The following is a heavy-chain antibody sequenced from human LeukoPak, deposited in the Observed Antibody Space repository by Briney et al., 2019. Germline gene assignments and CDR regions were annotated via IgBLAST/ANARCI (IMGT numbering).Heavy chain of an antibody. CDR1: EFSVGSNY. V-gene: IGHV3-66*01. Sequence: GGSLRLSCAASEFSVGSNYMTWVRQAPGNGLEWVSLNYSGGITYYADSEKGRFNISRVNSKNTLYLQMNSLRAEDTAVYYCARGPSGYHNPGGQGTLVTVST. J-gene: IGHJ4*02. D-gene: IGHD5-12*01. CDR3: ARGPSGYHNP. CDR2: NYSGGIT.